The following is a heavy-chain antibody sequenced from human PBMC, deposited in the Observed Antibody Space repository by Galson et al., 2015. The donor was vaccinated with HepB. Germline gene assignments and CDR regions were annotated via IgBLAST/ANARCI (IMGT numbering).Heavy chain of an antibody. D-gene: IGHD6-25*01. CDR2: ISGSGNST. Sequence: SLRLSCAASGFDFRIYAMSWVRQAPGKGLAWVSGISGSGNSTYLTDSVMGRFTISRDNSRNTLNLQMDSLRIEDTAIYYCAKVYRSCSHSGCYTLDAFDIWGQGTMVTVSS. V-gene: IGHV3-23*01. CDR3: AKVYRSCSHSGCYTLDAFDI. J-gene: IGHJ3*02. CDR1: GFDFRIYA.